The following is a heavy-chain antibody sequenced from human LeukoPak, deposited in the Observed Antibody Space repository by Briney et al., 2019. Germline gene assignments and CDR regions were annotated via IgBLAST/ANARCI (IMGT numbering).Heavy chain of an antibody. CDR2: IYSGGST. Sequence: GGSLRLSCAASGFTVSSNYMSWVRQAPGKGLEWVSVIYSGGSTYYADSVKGRFTISRDNSKNTLYLQMNSLRAEDTAVYYCAKGTSGWYVAPFDYWGQGTLVTVSP. V-gene: IGHV3-66*01. CDR3: AKGTSGWYVAPFDY. J-gene: IGHJ4*02. D-gene: IGHD6-19*01. CDR1: GFTVSSNY.